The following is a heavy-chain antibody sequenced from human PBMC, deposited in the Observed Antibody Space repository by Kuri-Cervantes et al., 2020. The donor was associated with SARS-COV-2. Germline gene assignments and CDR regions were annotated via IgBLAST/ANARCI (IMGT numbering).Heavy chain of an antibody. J-gene: IGHJ4*02. V-gene: IGHV4-30-4*08. CDR1: GGSLNSGDYY. Sequence: SETLSLTCSVSGGSLNSGDYYWTWVRQPPGKGLEWIGNIYYRGSASYNPSLKSRLTMSLDMSKSQFSLKLSSVTAADTAVYYCARDGGLHEGYSYGYIDYWGQGTLVTVSS. CDR3: ARDGGLHEGYSYGYIDY. CDR2: IYYRGSA. D-gene: IGHD5-18*01.